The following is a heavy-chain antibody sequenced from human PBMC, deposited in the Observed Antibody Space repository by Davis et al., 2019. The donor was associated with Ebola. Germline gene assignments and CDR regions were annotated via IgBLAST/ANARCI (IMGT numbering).Heavy chain of an antibody. Sequence: SETLSLTCTVSGGTISSSSYYWGWIRQPQGKGLGWTGSIYYSGSTYYNPSHKSRVTIFVDTSKNQFSLKLSSVTDADTAVYYCARLYCGYDLYYYYGMYVWGQWITVTVSS. J-gene: IGHJ6*02. V-gene: IGHV4-39*01. D-gene: IGHD5-12*01. CDR3: ARLYCGYDLYYYYGMYV. CDR1: GGTISSSSYY. CDR2: IYYSGST.